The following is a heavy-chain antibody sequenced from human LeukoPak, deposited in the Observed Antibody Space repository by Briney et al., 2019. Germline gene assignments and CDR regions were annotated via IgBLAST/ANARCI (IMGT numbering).Heavy chain of an antibody. D-gene: IGHD5-24*01. J-gene: IGHJ4*02. CDR2: INWNGGST. Sequence: PGGSLRLSCTASGFTFDDYGMSWVRQAPGEGLEWVSGINWNGGSTGYADSVKARFTISRDNAKNSLYLQMNSLRAEDTALYYCARDGRDGYSPFDYWGQGTLVTVSS. V-gene: IGHV3-20*04. CDR3: ARDGRDGYSPFDY. CDR1: GFTFDDYG.